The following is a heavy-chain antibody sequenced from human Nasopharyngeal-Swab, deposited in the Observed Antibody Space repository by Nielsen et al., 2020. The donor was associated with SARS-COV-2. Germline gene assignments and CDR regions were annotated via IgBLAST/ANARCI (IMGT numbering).Heavy chain of an antibody. V-gene: IGHV3-30*18. D-gene: IGHD6-19*01. J-gene: IGHJ4*02. CDR1: GFTFSSYG. CDR2: ISYDRSNK. CDR3: AKVCVAGGCFDY. Sequence: GESLKISCAASGFTFSSYGMHWVRQAPGKGLEWVAVISYDRSNKYYADSVKGRFTISRDNSKNTLYLQMNSLRAEDTAVYYCAKVCVAGGCFDYWGQGTLVTVSS.